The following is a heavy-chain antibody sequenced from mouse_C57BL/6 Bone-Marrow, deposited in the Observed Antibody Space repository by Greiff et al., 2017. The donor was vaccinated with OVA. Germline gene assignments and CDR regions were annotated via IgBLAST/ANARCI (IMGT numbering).Heavy chain of an antibody. CDR1: GYTFTSYW. Sequence: SCKASGYTFTSYWMHWVKQRPGQGLEWIGEIDPSDSYTNYNQKFKGKSTLTVDKSSSTAYMQLSSLTSEDSAVYYCAKGVYDGYLMDYWGQGTSVTVSS. J-gene: IGHJ4*01. V-gene: IGHV1-69*01. CDR2: IDPSDSYT. D-gene: IGHD2-3*01. CDR3: AKGVYDGYLMDY.